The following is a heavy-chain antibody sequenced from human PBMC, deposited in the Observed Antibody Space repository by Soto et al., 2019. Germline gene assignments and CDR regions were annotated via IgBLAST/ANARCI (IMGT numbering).Heavy chain of an antibody. CDR1: GGTFSSYA. D-gene: IGHD3-22*01. Sequence: QVQLVQSGAEVKKPGSSVKVSCKASGGTFSSYAISWVRQAPGQGLEWMGGIIPIFGTANYAQKFQGRVTITADKSTSTAYMELSSLRSEDTAVYYCAGDSSGYYGAPGRVSYYFDYWGQGTLVTVSS. CDR3: AGDSSGYYGAPGRVSYYFDY. CDR2: IIPIFGTA. V-gene: IGHV1-69*06. J-gene: IGHJ4*02.